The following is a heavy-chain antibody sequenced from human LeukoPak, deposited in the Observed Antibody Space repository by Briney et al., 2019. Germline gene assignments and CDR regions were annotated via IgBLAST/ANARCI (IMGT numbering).Heavy chain of an antibody. J-gene: IGHJ3*02. CDR1: GFTFDDYA. CDR3: AKAGSGSTGSAFDI. V-gene: IGHV3-9*03. CDR2: ISWNSGSI. Sequence: PGGSLRLSCAASGFTFDDYAMHWVRQAPGKGLEWVSGISWNSGSIGYADSVKGRFIISRDNAKNSLYLQMNSLRAEDMALYYCAKAGSGSTGSAFDIWGQGTMVTVSS. D-gene: IGHD3-10*01.